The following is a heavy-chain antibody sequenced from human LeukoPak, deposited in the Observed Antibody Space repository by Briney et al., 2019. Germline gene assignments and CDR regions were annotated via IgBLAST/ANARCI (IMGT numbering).Heavy chain of an antibody. CDR3: ARDLNARKAGLHFGADC. Sequence: PGGSLRLSCAASGFTFSSYGMHWVRQAPGKGLEWVSIISFDGSNTYYGDSVRGRFTISRDNSKNTVDLQMDSLRVEDTAVYYCARDLNARKAGLHFGADCWGQGSLVTVSS. V-gene: IGHV3-33*01. D-gene: IGHD3-10*01. J-gene: IGHJ4*02. CDR2: ISFDGSNT. CDR1: GFTFSSYG.